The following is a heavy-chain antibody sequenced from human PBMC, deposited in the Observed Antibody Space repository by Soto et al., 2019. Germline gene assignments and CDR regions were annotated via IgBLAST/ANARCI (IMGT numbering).Heavy chain of an antibody. Sequence: GGSLRLSCAASGFTFSDYYLSWIRQAPGKGLEWISYISSGSYTNYADSVKGRFTISRDNAKNSLYLQVNTLRTEDTAVYFCRAYFYDSSGFVFFDYWGQGTLVTVSS. CDR3: RAYFYDSSGFVFFDY. CDR2: ISSGSYT. D-gene: IGHD3-22*01. V-gene: IGHV3-11*06. CDR1: GFTFSDYY. J-gene: IGHJ4*02.